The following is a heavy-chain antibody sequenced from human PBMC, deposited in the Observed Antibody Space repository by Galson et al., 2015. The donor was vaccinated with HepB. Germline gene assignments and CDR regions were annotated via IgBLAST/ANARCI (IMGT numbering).Heavy chain of an antibody. CDR1: GFTFSSYE. D-gene: IGHD1-26*01. CDR3: ARDDAVGATFFV. V-gene: IGHV3-48*03. J-gene: IGHJ4*02. Sequence: SLRLSCAASGFTFSSYEMNWVRQAPGKGLEWVSYVSSSGSTIYYADSVKGRFTISRDNAKNSLYLQMNSLRAEDTAVYYCARDDAVGATFFVWGQGTLVTVSS. CDR2: VSSSGSTI.